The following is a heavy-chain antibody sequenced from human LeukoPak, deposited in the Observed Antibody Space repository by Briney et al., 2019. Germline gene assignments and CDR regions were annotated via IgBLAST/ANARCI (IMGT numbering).Heavy chain of an antibody. D-gene: IGHD6-19*01. Sequence: PGGSLRLSCAASGFTFSSYGMHWVRQAPGKGLEWVAFIRYDGSNKYYADSVKGRFTISRDNSKNTLYLQMNSLRAEDTAVYYCARGGKSAVAGTRSPQYFQHWGQGTLVTVSS. CDR3: ARGGKSAVAGTRSPQYFQH. CDR2: IRYDGSNK. CDR1: GFTFSSYG. J-gene: IGHJ1*01. V-gene: IGHV3-30*02.